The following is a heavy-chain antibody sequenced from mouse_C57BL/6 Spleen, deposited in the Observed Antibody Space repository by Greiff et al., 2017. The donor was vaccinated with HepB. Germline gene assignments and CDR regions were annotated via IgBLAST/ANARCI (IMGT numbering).Heavy chain of an antibody. D-gene: IGHD1-1*01. CDR3: AKEGVYYYGSSLYYAMDY. J-gene: IGHJ4*01. Sequence: VKLVESGPGLVAPSQSLSITCTVSGFSLTSYGVSWVRQPPGKGLEWLGVIWGDGSTNYHSALISRLSISKDNSKSQVFLKLNSLQTDDTATYYCAKEGVYYYGSSLYYAMDYWGQGTSVTVSS. CDR2: IWGDGST. CDR1: GFSLTSYG. V-gene: IGHV2-3*01.